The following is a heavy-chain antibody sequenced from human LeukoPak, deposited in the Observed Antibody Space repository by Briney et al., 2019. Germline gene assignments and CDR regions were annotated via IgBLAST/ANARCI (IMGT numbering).Heavy chain of an antibody. CDR3: ARGDSYGAYYYYMDV. D-gene: IGHD5-18*01. Sequence: SETLSLTCTVSGGSLSSYYWSWIRQPPGKGLEWIGYIYHSGSTNYNPSLKSRVTISVDTSKNQFSLKLSSVTAADTAVYYCARGDSYGAYYYYMDVWGKGTTVTVSS. V-gene: IGHV4-59*08. J-gene: IGHJ6*03. CDR1: GGSLSSYY. CDR2: IYHSGST.